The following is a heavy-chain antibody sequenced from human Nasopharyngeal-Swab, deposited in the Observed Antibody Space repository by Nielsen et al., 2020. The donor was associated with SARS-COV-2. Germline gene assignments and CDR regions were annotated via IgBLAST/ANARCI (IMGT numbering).Heavy chain of an antibody. D-gene: IGHD3-3*01. CDR2: IYYSGST. V-gene: IGHV4-59*13. Sequence: PGKGLEWIGYIYYSGSTNYNPSLKSRVTISIDTSKNQFSLKLSSVTAADTAVYYCARVGGLWSAGFYYYYMDVWGKGTTVTVSS. CDR3: ARVGGLWSAGFYYYYMDV. J-gene: IGHJ6*03.